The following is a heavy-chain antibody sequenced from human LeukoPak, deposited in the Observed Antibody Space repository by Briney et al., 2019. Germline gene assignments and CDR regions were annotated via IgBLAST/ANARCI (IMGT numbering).Heavy chain of an antibody. J-gene: IGHJ3*02. CDR2: ISYDGSNK. CDR3: AKDWGNGWYLGSYDAFDI. V-gene: IGHV3-30*18. D-gene: IGHD6-19*01. CDR1: GFTFSSYG. Sequence: PGGSPRLSCAASGFTFSSYGMHWVRQAPGKGLEWVAVISYDGSNKYYADSVKGQFTISRDNSKNTLYLQMNSLRAEDTAVYYCAKDWGNGWYLGSYDAFDIWGQGTMVTVSS.